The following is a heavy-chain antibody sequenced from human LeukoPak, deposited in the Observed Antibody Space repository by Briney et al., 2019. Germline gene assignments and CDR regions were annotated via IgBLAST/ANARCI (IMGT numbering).Heavy chain of an antibody. J-gene: IGHJ4*02. V-gene: IGHV1-2*02. CDR1: GYTFTDYY. CDR2: INPDSGGT. D-gene: IGHD6-13*01. CDR3: ARGRVGSSSNLDY. Sequence: ASVKVSCKASGYTFTDYYMHWVRQAPGQGLEWMGWINPDSGGTNYAQKFQGRVTMTRDTSISTAYMELSRLRSDDTAVYYCARGRVGSSSNLDYWGQGTLVTVSS.